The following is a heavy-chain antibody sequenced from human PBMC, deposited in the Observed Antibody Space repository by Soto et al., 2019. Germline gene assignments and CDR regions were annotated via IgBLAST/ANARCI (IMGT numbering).Heavy chain of an antibody. Sequence: EVQLVESGGGLVQPGGSLRLSCVASGFTFSSYEMNWVRQAPGKGLEWVACINTSGGTIYYADSVKGRFTISRDNAKNSLYLQMTSLRAEDTAVYYCARDGIVKGCDPWGQGTLVTVSS. CDR1: GFTFSSYE. CDR2: INTSGGTI. V-gene: IGHV3-48*03. J-gene: IGHJ5*02. CDR3: ARDGIVKGCDP. D-gene: IGHD2-15*01.